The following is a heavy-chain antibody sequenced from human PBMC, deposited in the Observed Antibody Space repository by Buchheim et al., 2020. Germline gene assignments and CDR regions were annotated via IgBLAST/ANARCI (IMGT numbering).Heavy chain of an antibody. Sequence: QLQLQESGPGLVKPSETLSLTCTVSGGSISSSSYYWGWIRQPPGKGLEWIGSIYYSGSTYYNPSLKSRVTISVDTSKNQFSLKLSSVTAADTAVYYCARHGGRGQWLVLGYFDYWGQGTL. CDR2: IYYSGST. D-gene: IGHD6-19*01. J-gene: IGHJ4*02. V-gene: IGHV4-39*01. CDR3: ARHGGRGQWLVLGYFDY. CDR1: GGSISSSSYY.